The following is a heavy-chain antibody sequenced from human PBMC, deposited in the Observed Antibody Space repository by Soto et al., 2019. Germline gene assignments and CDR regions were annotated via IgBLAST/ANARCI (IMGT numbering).Heavy chain of an antibody. D-gene: IGHD1-26*01. CDR3: AGSSDDSRDN. CDR1: GFSLSDYS. Sequence: VQLVESGGGLVKPGGSLRPSCAASGFSLSDYSMNWIRQAPGKGLGWVASLSSSSSFIHYSESMKGRFTISRDNAKHSLYLQMNSLSAEDTAVYYCAGSSDDSRDNWGQGTLVTVSS. J-gene: IGHJ4*02. V-gene: IGHV3-21*01. CDR2: LSSSSSFI.